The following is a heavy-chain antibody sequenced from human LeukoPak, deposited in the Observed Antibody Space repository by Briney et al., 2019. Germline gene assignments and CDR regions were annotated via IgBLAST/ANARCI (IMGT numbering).Heavy chain of an antibody. CDR2: IYYSGST. D-gene: IGHD3-22*01. CDR3: ARVLRDYYDSTGYYFDY. V-gene: IGHV4-39*07. CDR1: GGSISSSSYY. J-gene: IGHJ4*02. Sequence: SETLSLTCTVSGGSISSSSYYWGWIRQPPGKGLEWIGSIYYSGSTYYNPSLKSRVTISVDTSKNQFSLKLSSVTAADTAVYYCARVLRDYYDSTGYYFDYWGQGTLVTVSS.